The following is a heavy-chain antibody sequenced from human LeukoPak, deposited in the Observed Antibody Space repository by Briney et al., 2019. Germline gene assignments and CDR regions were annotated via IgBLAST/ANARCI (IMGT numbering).Heavy chain of an antibody. V-gene: IGHV4-30-4*01. CDR2: IYYSRST. J-gene: IGHJ4*02. CDR1: GGSISSGDYY. D-gene: IGHD1-26*01. CDR3: ARDTGSQGIDY. Sequence: SETLSLTCTVSGGSISSGDYYWSWIRQPPGKGLEWIGYIYYSRSTYYNPSLKSRVTISVDTSKNQFSLKLSSVTAADTAVYYCARDTGSQGIDYWGQGTLVTVSS.